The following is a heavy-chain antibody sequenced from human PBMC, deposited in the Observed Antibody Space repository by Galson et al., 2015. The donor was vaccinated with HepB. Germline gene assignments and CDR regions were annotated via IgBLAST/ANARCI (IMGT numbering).Heavy chain of an antibody. CDR2: ISGSGGST. V-gene: IGHV3-23*01. J-gene: IGHJ3*02. CDR1: GFTFSSYA. CDR3: AKLPSTTYYDDSRPQGGAFDI. D-gene: IGHD3-22*01. Sequence: SLRLSCAASGFTFSSYAMSWVRQAPGKGLEWVSAISGSGGSTYYADTVKGRFTISRDNSKNTLYLQMNILRAEDTAVYYCAKLPSTTYYDDSRPQGGAFDIWGQGTMVTVSS.